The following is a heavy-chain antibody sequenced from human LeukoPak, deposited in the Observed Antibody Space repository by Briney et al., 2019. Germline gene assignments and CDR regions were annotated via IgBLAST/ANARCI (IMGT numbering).Heavy chain of an antibody. Sequence: SETLSLTCTVSGDSISSSSYYGGWIRQPPGKGLEWLGEVNDRGSTNYTPSLKSRVTISIDTSKNQFSLKLNSVTAADTAVYYCARRSCTNGVCFPLDYWGQGTLVTVSS. CDR1: GDSISSSSYY. D-gene: IGHD2-8*01. V-gene: IGHV4-39*07. CDR3: ARRSCTNGVCFPLDY. CDR2: VNDRGST. J-gene: IGHJ4*02.